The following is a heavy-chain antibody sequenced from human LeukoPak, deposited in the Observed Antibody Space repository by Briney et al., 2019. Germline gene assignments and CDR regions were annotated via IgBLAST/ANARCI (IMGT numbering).Heavy chain of an antibody. CDR2: IYSGGST. Sequence: GGSLRLSCAVSGFTFSSYTMNWVRQTPGKGLEWVSVIYSGGSTYYADSVKGRFTISRDNSKNTLYLQMNSLRAEDTAVYYCASSGSYSYYYYGMDVWGQGTTVTVSS. D-gene: IGHD1-26*01. J-gene: IGHJ6*02. V-gene: IGHV3-66*01. CDR1: GFTFSSYT. CDR3: ASSGSYSYYYYGMDV.